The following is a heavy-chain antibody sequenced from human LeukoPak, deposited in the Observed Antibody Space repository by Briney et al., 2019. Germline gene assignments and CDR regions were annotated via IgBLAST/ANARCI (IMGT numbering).Heavy chain of an antibody. J-gene: IGHJ4*02. V-gene: IGHV4-38-2*01. Sequence: SETLSLTCAVSAYSVSSGYYWGWIRQPPGKGLEWIGSIYHSGSTYYSPSLKSRVTISVDTSKNQSSLKLTSVTAADTAVYYCARAGAVAGPDYWGQGTLVTVSS. CDR3: ARAGAVAGPDY. CDR2: IYHSGST. D-gene: IGHD6-19*01. CDR1: AYSVSSGYY.